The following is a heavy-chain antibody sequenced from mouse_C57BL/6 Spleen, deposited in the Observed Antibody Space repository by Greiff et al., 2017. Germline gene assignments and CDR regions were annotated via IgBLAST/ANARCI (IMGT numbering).Heavy chain of an antibody. CDR3: ARHERGYSPYAMDY. V-gene: IGHV1-62-2*01. D-gene: IGHD2-14*01. CDR2: FYPGRGGI. Sequence: QVQLQQPGAELVKPGASVKLSCKASGYTFTEYTIHWVKQRSGQGLEWIGCFYPGRGGIKYNEKFKNKATLTADKSSSTIYMELSSWTLEDSAVEFCARHERGYSPYAMDYWGQGTSVTVSS. CDR1: GYTFTEYT. J-gene: IGHJ4*01.